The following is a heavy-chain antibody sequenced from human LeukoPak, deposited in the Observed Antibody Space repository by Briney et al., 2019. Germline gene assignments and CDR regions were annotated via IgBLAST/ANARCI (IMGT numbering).Heavy chain of an antibody. CDR1: GFTFNIYA. CDR2: ISGSGGTA. J-gene: IGHJ4*02. CDR3: AKRGFSIVATTRILHY. Sequence: GGSLRLSCAASGFTFNIYAMNWVRQAPGKGLEWVSAISGSGGTASYADSVKGRFTISRDNSKNTLYLQMNSLRAEDTAVYYCAKRGFSIVATTRILHYWGRGTLVTVSS. D-gene: IGHD5-12*01. V-gene: IGHV3-23*01.